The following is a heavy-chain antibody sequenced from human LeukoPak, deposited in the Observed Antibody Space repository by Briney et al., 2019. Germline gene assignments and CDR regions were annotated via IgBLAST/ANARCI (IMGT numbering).Heavy chain of an antibody. Sequence: ASVKVSCKASGYTFTSYGISWVRQAPGQGLEWMGWINPNSGGTNYAQKFQGRVTMTRDTSISTAYMELSRLRSDDTAVYYCARVRPQYGDRFDYWGQGTLVTVSS. J-gene: IGHJ4*02. D-gene: IGHD4-17*01. CDR3: ARVRPQYGDRFDY. V-gene: IGHV1-2*02. CDR1: GYTFTSYG. CDR2: INPNSGGT.